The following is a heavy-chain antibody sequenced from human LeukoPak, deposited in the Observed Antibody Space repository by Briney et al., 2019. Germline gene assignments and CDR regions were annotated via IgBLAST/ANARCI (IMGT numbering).Heavy chain of an antibody. J-gene: IGHJ3*02. Sequence: SCKASGYTFTGYYMHWVRQAPGKGLEWVAVISYDGSNKYYADSVKGRFTISRDNSKNTLYLQMNSLRAEDTAVYYCARGEMIVVAPPRSDAFDIWGQGTMVTVSS. D-gene: IGHD3-22*01. V-gene: IGHV3-30*04. CDR2: ISYDGSNK. CDR3: ARGEMIVVAPPRSDAFDI. CDR1: GYTFTGYY.